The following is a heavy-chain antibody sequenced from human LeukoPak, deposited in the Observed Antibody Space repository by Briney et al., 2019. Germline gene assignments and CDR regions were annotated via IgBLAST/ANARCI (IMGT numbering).Heavy chain of an antibody. CDR1: GYTFTSYY. CDR2: INPSGGST. D-gene: IGHD6-13*01. V-gene: IGHV1-46*01. J-gene: IGHJ5*02. CDR3: ARAPFIAADPNWFDP. Sequence: GASVKVSCKASGYTFTSYYMHWVRQAPGQGLEWMGIINPSGGSTSYAQKLQGRVTMTTDTSTSTAYMELRSLRSDDTAVYYCARAPFIAADPNWFDPWGQGTLVTVSS.